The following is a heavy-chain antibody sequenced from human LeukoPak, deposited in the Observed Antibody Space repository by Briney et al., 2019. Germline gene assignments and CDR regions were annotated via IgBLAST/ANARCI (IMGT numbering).Heavy chain of an antibody. Sequence: SETLSLTCTVSGGSISSGSYYWSWIRQPAGKGLEWIGRIYTSGSTNYNPSLKSRVTISVDTSKNQFSLKLSSVTVADTAVYYCAREPNTVLDYWGQGTLVTVSS. V-gene: IGHV4-61*02. J-gene: IGHJ4*02. CDR2: IYTSGST. D-gene: IGHD4-11*01. CDR1: GGSISSGSYY. CDR3: AREPNTVLDY.